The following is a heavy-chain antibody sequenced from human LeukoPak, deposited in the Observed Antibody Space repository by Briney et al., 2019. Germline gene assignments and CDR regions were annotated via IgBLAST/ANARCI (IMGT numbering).Heavy chain of an antibody. J-gene: IGHJ4*02. V-gene: IGHV3-30*18. CDR2: ISYDGSNK. CDR3: AKMAAYYYDSSGYPRGGYFDY. D-gene: IGHD3-22*01. CDR1: GFTFSRYG. Sequence: GGSLRLSCAASGFTFSRYGMHWVRQAPGKGLEWVAVISYDGSNKYYADSVKGRFTISRDNSKNTLYLQMNSLRAEDTAVYYCAKMAAYYYDSSGYPRGGYFDYWGQGTLVTVSS.